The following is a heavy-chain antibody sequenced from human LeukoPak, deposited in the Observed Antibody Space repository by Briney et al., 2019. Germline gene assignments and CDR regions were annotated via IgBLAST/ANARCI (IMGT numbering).Heavy chain of an antibody. CDR1: GFTFSSYR. CDR2: INSDGSST. D-gene: IGHD1-14*01. J-gene: IGHJ5*02. CDR3: ARGQAGTSWFDP. V-gene: IGHV3-74*01. Sequence: GGSLRLSCAASGFTFSSYRMYWVRQAPGKGLVWVSRINSDGSSTTYADSVKGRFTISRDNAKNTLYSQMNSLRDEDTAVYFCARGQAGTSWFDPWGQGTLVTVSS.